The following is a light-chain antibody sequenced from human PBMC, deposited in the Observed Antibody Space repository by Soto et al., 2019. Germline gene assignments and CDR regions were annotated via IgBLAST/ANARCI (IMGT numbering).Light chain of an antibody. CDR3: QSYDSSLSAYV. J-gene: IGLJ1*01. CDR2: GNS. V-gene: IGLV1-40*01. CDR1: SSNIGAGYD. Sequence: QSVLAQPPSMSGAPGQRVTISCTVSSSNIGAGYDVHWYQQLPGTAPKLLIYGNSNRPSGVPDRFSGSKSGTSASLAITGLQAEDEADYYCQSYDSSLSAYVFGTGTKVTLL.